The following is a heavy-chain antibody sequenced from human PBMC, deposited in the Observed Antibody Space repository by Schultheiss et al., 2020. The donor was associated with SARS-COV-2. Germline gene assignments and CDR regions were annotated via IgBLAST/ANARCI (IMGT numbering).Heavy chain of an antibody. V-gene: IGHV3-23*01. CDR2: ISGSGGRT. CDR3: AKDQEASSGWYRAGYYYYYGMDV. D-gene: IGHD6-19*01. CDR1: GFTFTSYW. J-gene: IGHJ6*02. Sequence: GGSLRLSCAASGFTFTSYWMAWVRQAPGKGLEWVSAISGSGGRTYYADSVKGRFTISRDNSKNTLYLQMNSLRAEDTAVYYCAKDQEASSGWYRAGYYYYYGMDVWGQGTTVTVSS.